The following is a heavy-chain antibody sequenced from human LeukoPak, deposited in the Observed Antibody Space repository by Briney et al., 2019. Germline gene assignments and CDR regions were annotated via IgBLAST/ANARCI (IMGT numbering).Heavy chain of an antibody. D-gene: IGHD3-22*01. J-gene: IGHJ4*02. CDR3: ARDAIDSSGFDFDY. CDR2: ISTSAGTI. CDR1: GFTFSDYY. V-gene: IGHV3-11*01. Sequence: GGSLRLSCAASGFTFSDYYMTWIRQAPGKELEWIAYISTSAGTIYYPDSVKGRFTISRDNAKNSLYLQMNSLRAEDTAVYYCARDAIDSSGFDFDYGGQGTLVTVSS.